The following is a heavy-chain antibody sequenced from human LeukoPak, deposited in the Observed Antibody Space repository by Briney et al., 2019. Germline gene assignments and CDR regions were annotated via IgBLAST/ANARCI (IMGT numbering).Heavy chain of an antibody. CDR1: GYTFTSYG. D-gene: IGHD3-16*01. Sequence: GASVKVSCKASGYTFTSYGISWVRQAPGQGLEWMGWISAYNGNTKYAQKVQGRVTMTTETSTSTAYMELRSLRSDDTAVYYCARQTPYDYVWGKEGYYYYYMDVWGKGTTVTISS. CDR2: ISAYNGNT. V-gene: IGHV1-18*01. J-gene: IGHJ6*03. CDR3: ARQTPYDYVWGKEGYYYYYMDV.